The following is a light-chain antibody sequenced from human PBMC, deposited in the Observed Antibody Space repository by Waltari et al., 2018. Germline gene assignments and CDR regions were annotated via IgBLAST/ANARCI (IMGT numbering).Light chain of an antibody. V-gene: IGLV2-14*03. CDR3: SAYTSSSTVI. Sequence: QSALTQPASVSGSPGQSITTSCTGTSSDLDDYKYVPWYQQHSGKAPKLMIFDVSNWPSGVSYRFSGSKSGNTASLTISGLQAEDEADYYCSAYTSSSTVIFGGGTKLTVL. CDR1: SSDLDDYKY. J-gene: IGLJ2*01. CDR2: DVS.